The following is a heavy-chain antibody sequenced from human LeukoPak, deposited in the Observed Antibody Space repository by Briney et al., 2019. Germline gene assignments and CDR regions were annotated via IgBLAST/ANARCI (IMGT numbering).Heavy chain of an antibody. CDR1: GYIFSHFY. V-gene: IGHV1-46*01. CDR3: ARDLRQEARFDY. J-gene: IGHJ4*02. CDR2: INLSGDCT. Sequence: SVKVSCKASGYIFSHFYMHWVRQAPGQGLEWMGIINLSGDCTNYAQKFQGRVTMTRDTSTNTLYMELSSLRSEDTAVYYCARDLRQEARFDYWGQGTLVTVSS.